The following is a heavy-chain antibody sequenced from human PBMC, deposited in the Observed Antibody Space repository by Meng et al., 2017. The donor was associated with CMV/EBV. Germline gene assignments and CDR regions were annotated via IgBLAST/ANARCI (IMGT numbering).Heavy chain of an antibody. CDR1: GYTFTSYD. CDR2: MNPNSGNT. CDR3: ARVDGYNDFWSGYYRPSDAFDI. J-gene: IGHJ3*02. D-gene: IGHD3-3*01. V-gene: IGHV1-8*01. Sequence: ASVKVSCKASGYTFTSYDINWVRQATGQGLEWMGWMNPNSGNTGYAQKFQGRVTMTRNTSISTAYMELSSLRSEDTAVYYCARVDGYNDFWSGYYRPSDAFDIWGQGTMVTVSS.